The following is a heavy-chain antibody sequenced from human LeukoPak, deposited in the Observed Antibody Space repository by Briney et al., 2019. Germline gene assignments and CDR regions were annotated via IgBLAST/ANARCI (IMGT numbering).Heavy chain of an antibody. CDR3: ARGSRIAAAGNFIF. J-gene: IGHJ4*02. V-gene: IGHV1-69*13. Sequence: AASVKVSCKASGYTFTSYGISWVRQAPGQGLEWMGGIIPIFGTANYAQKFQGRVTITADESTSTAYMELSSLRSEDTAVYYCARGSRIAAAGNFIFWGQGTLVTVSS. CDR2: IIPIFGTA. CDR1: GYTFTSYG. D-gene: IGHD6-13*01.